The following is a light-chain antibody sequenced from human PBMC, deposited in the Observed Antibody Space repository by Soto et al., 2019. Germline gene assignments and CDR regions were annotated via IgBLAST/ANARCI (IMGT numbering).Light chain of an antibody. Sequence: EIVMTQSPATLSVSPGERATLSCRASQSVSSNLAWYQQKPGQAPRLLIYGASTRATGIPARFSGSGSGTEFTLAISSLQSEDFAVDYCQQYNNWPRTVGQGTKVEI. J-gene: IGKJ1*01. CDR1: QSVSSN. CDR2: GAS. V-gene: IGKV3-15*01. CDR3: QQYNNWPRT.